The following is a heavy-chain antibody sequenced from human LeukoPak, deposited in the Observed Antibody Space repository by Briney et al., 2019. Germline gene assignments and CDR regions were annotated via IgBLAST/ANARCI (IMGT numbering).Heavy chain of an antibody. CDR3: ARLDTNLDYFDY. CDR2: IYYSGST. V-gene: IGHV4-39*01. D-gene: IGHD2-8*01. Sequence: PSETLSLTCTVSGGSISSSSYYWDWIRQPPGKGLEWIGSIYYSGSTYYNPSLKSRVTISVDTSKNQFSLKLSSVTAADTAVYYCARLDTNLDYFDYWGQGTLVTVSS. CDR1: GGSISSSSYY. J-gene: IGHJ4*02.